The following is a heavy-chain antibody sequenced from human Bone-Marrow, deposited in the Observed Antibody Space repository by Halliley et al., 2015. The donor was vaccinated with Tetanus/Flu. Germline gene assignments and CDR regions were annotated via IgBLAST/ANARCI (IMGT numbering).Heavy chain of an antibody. J-gene: IGHJ5*02. CDR2: ISHSGYT. D-gene: IGHD3-10*01. V-gene: IGHV4-4*02. Sequence: EWIGEISHSGYTNYNPSLQSRVTISADKSKNQFSLGLSDVTAADTAAYHCARDYYGSGRAWFDPWGQGTLVTVSS. CDR3: ARDYYGSGRAWFDP.